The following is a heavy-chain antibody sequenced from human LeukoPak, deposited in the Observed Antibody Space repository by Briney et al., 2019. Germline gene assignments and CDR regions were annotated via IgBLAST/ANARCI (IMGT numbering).Heavy chain of an antibody. CDR1: GVSFSGYY. CDR3: ARTYSSGWYPWFDP. D-gene: IGHD6-19*01. CDR2: IIHSGST. V-gene: IGHV4-34*12. J-gene: IGHJ5*02. Sequence: SETLSLTCAVYGVSFSGYYWRWIRQPPGKGLEWIGEIIHSGSTNYNPSLKSLVTISVDTSKNQFSLKLSSVTAADTAVYYCARTYSSGWYPWFDPWGQGTLVTVSS.